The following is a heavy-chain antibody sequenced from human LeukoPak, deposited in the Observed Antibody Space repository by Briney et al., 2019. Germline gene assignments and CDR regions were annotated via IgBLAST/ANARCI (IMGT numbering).Heavy chain of an antibody. CDR2: ISSSSSYI. D-gene: IGHD2-15*01. CDR3: ARAVVVRNRRYYSYYYMDV. CDR1: GFTFSSYS. Sequence: GGSLRLSCAASGFTFSSYSMNWVRQAPGKGLEWVSYISSSSSYIYYADSVKVRFNISRDNAKNSLYLQMNSLRAEDTAVYYCARAVVVRNRRYYSYYYMDVWGKGTTVIVSS. V-gene: IGHV3-21*05. J-gene: IGHJ6*03.